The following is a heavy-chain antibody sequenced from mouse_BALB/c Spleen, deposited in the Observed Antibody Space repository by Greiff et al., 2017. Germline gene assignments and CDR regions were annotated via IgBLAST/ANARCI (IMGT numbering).Heavy chain of an antibody. J-gene: IGHJ3*01. CDR1: GYTFTSYW. CDR2: INPSNGRT. V-gene: IGHV1S81*02. CDR3: AREGGKGFAY. Sequence: VQLVESGAELVKPGASVKLSCKASGYTFTSYWMHWVKQRPGQGLEWIGEINPSNGRTNYNEKFKSKATLTVDKSSSTAYMQLSSLTSEDSAVYYCAREGGKGFAYWGQGTLVTVAA. D-gene: IGHD1-1*02.